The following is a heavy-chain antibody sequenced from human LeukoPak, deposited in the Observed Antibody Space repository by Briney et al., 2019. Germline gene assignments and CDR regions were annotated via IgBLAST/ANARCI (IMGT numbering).Heavy chain of an antibody. CDR1: GGSISSYY. Sequence: SETLSLTCTVSGGSISSYYWSWIRQPPGKGLEWIGYIYYSGSTNYNPSLKSRVTISVDTSKNQFSLKLSSVTAADTAVYYCARVYGEGYYYYYMDVWGKGTTVTISS. CDR2: IYYSGST. CDR3: ARVYGEGYYYYYMDV. J-gene: IGHJ6*03. D-gene: IGHD4-17*01. V-gene: IGHV4-59*01.